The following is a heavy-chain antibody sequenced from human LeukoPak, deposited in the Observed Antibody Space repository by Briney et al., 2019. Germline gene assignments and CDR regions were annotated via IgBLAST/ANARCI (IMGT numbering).Heavy chain of an antibody. Sequence: SETLSLTCTVSGGSISSYYWSWIRQPPGKGLEWIGYIYYSGSTNCNPSLRSRVTISVDTSKNQFSLKLSSVTAADTAVYYCAGHDSSGTYFQHWGQGTLVTVSS. CDR1: GGSISSYY. CDR2: IYYSGST. V-gene: IGHV4-59*01. D-gene: IGHD3-22*01. J-gene: IGHJ1*01. CDR3: AGHDSSGTYFQH.